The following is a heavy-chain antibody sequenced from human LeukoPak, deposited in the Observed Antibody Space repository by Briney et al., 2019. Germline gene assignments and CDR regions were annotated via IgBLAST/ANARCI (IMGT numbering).Heavy chain of an antibody. CDR2: INHSGDTT. V-gene: IGHV1-46*01. Sequence: ASVKVSCKASGYTFTNYYMHWVRQAPGQGLEWMGIINHSGDTTSYAQKFQGRVTMTRDTSTRTVYMELSSLRSEDTAVYYCARVQYSSSWYTDGYFDYWGQGTLVTVSS. CDR1: GYTFTNYY. CDR3: ARVQYSSSWYTDGYFDY. J-gene: IGHJ4*02. D-gene: IGHD6-13*01.